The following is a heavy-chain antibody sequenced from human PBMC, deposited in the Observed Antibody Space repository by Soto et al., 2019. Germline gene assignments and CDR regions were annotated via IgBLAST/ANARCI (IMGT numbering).Heavy chain of an antibody. D-gene: IGHD1-26*01. CDR3: ARGASTDCFNAVGSFVYHNDRDV. CDR2: INPKSGGT. CDR1: GYSFTDYH. V-gene: IGHV1-2*04. J-gene: IGHJ6*02. Sequence: ASVKVSCKASGYSFTDYHIHWVRQAPGQGLEWLGRINPKSGGTSTAQKFQGWVTMTTDTSLSTASMELTRLTSDDTAIYYCARGASTDCFNAVGSFVYHNDRDVWGQGPTVTVSS.